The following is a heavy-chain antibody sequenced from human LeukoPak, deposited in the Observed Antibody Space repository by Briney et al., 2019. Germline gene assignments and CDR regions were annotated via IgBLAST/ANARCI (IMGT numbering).Heavy chain of an antibody. CDR3: AKDDYSSGWD. D-gene: IGHD6-19*01. V-gene: IGHV3-7*03. Sequence: PGGSLRLSCAASGFTFRSYWMSWVRQAPGKGLEWVANIKQDGSEKYYVDSVKGRFTISRDNAKNSLYLQMNSLRAEDTAVYYCAKDDYSSGWDWGQGTLVTVSS. J-gene: IGHJ4*02. CDR2: IKQDGSEK. CDR1: GFTFRSYW.